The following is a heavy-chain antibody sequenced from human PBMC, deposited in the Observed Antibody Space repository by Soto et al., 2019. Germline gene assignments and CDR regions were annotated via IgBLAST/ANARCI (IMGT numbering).Heavy chain of an antibody. CDR1: GGSISNYY. CDR3: VRDRGYSNWYAP. J-gene: IGHJ5*02. D-gene: IGHD5-18*01. Sequence: SETLSLTCTVSGGSISNYYWSWLRQPPGKGLEWIGYIYYSGSTNYNPSLRSRVTISVDTSKNQFSLKLSSVTAADTAIYYCVRDRGYSNWYAPWGQGTLVTVSS. V-gene: IGHV4-59*01. CDR2: IYYSGST.